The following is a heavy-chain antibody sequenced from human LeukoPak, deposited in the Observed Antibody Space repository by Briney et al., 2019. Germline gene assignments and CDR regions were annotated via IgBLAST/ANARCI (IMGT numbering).Heavy chain of an antibody. CDR2: ISSSSSYI. V-gene: IGHV3-21*01. Sequence: GGSLTLSCAASGCSFRTYWMHWVRQVPGKGQVWISSISSSSSYIYYADSVKGRFTISRDNAKNSLYLQMNSLRAEDTAVYYCARSGTGTTYYYYMDVWGKGTTVTVSS. CDR1: GCSFRTYW. CDR3: ARSGTGTTYYYYMDV. J-gene: IGHJ6*03. D-gene: IGHD1-7*01.